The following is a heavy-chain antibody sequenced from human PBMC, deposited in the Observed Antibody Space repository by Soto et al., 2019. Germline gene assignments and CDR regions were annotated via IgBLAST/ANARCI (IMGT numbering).Heavy chain of an antibody. CDR2: IGRDGINT. CDR1: GFMFDDFS. D-gene: IGHD2-2*01. V-gene: IGHV3-43*01. J-gene: IGHJ4*02. CDR3: VKERDDASWTAFDH. Sequence: EVRLVESGGVVVQPGGSLRLSCAACGFMFDDFSMHWVRQAPGKGLEWVALIGRDGINTYYADSVRGRFIVSRDNSKNSLYLQMNSLRSEDSALYYCVKERDDASWTAFDHWGQGTLVTVSS.